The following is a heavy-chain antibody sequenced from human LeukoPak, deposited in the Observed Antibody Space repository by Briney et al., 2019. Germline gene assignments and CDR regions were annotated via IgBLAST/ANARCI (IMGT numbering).Heavy chain of an antibody. J-gene: IGHJ6*02. CDR2: IYYSGSA. CDR3: ARDGTNWSNDYYHGVDV. D-gene: IGHD7-27*01. CDR1: GDSVTTYY. Sequence: SETLSLTCTVSGDSVTTYYWSWIRQPPGKGLEWLGYIYYSGSATYNPSLKSRVTISVDTSKNQFSLKLSSVTAADTAVYYCARDGTNWSNDYYHGVDVWGQGTTVTVSS. V-gene: IGHV4-59*02.